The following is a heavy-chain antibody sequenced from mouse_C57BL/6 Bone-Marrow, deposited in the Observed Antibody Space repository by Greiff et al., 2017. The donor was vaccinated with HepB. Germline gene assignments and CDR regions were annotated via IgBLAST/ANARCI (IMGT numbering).Heavy chain of an antibody. CDR1: GYTFTSYW. V-gene: IGHV1-50*01. CDR3: ARGRAWFAY. CDR2: IDPSDSYT. J-gene: IGHJ3*01. Sequence: VQLQQPGAELVKPGASVKLSCKASGYTFTSYWMQWVKQRPGQGLEWIGEIDPSDSYTNYNQKFKGKATLTVDTSSSTAYMQLSILTSEDSAVYYCARGRAWFAYWGQGTLVTVSA. D-gene: IGHD3-3*01.